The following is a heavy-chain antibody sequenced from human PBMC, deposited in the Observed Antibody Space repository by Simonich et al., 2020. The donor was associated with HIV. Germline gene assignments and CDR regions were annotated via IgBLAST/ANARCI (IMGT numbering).Heavy chain of an antibody. Sequence: QVQLVQSGAEVTKPGASVTVSCKASGYTFTDWNIHWVRQAPGQGLEWMGRINPNSGGTDYPQKFQGRVTMTRDTSINTAYMVVSKLRSDDTAVYYCATHGPGSSSSALDIWGQGTIITVSS. D-gene: IGHD6-6*01. CDR3: ATHGPGSSSSALDI. J-gene: IGHJ3*02. CDR2: INPNSGGT. V-gene: IGHV1-2*06. CDR1: GYTFTDWN.